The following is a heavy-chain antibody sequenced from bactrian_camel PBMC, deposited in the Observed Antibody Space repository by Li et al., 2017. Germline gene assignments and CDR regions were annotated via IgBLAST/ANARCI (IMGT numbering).Heavy chain of an antibody. D-gene: IGHD6*01. Sequence: VQLVESGGGLVLPGGSLRLSCAASGFTFSNYGMSWVRQAPGKGLEWVSAIATVGDMTYYAASVKGRFTISRDNAKNTVYLQLNSLKTEDMAMYYCAKGGYGGSWFDFWGQGTQVTVS. V-gene: IGHV3S40*01. J-gene: IGHJ6*01. CDR3: AKGGYGGSWFDF. CDR1: GFTFSNYG. CDR2: IATVGDMT.